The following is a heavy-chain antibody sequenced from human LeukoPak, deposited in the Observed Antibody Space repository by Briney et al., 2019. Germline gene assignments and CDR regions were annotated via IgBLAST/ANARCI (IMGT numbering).Heavy chain of an antibody. Sequence: GESLKISCNTSGYSFTTYWIGWVRQMPGKGLEWMGIIYPGDSDTRYSPSFQGQITISTDKSISTAYLQWSSLKASGTAMYYCARPPSRGYSSSFEYWGQGTLVTVSS. D-gene: IGHD2-2*03. CDR3: ARPPSRGYSSSFEY. CDR1: GYSFTTYW. V-gene: IGHV5-51*01. CDR2: IYPGDSDT. J-gene: IGHJ4*02.